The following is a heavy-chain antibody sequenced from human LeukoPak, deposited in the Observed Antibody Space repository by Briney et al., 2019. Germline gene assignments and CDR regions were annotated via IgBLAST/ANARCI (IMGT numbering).Heavy chain of an antibody. CDR2: IGTAGNT. J-gene: IGHJ4*02. V-gene: IGHV3-13*01. CDR3: ARSKSYSSGWTDFDW. D-gene: IGHD6-19*01. Sequence: GSLRLSCAASGFTFSSHDMHWVRQPTGKGLEWVSVIGTAGNTYYADSVKGRFTISRENARNSLLLQMDNLRAEDTAVYYCARSKSYSSGWTDFDWWGQGTLVTVSS. CDR1: GFTFSSHD.